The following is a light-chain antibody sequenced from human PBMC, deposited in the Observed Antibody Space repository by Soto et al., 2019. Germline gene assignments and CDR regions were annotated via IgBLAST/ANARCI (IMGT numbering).Light chain of an antibody. J-gene: IGKJ4*01. CDR2: DAS. V-gene: IGKV3D-20*01. Sequence: EIVMTQSPATLSVSAGERVTLSCRASQSVSSNLAWYQQKPGLAPRLLIYDASTRATGVPDRFRGSGSGTDFTLTINRLEPEDSAVYYCQQYGDSPRGTFGGGTKVEIK. CDR1: QSVSSN. CDR3: QQYGDSPRGT.